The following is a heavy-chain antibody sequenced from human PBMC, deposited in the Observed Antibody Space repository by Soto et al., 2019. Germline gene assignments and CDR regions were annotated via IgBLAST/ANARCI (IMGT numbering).Heavy chain of an antibody. CDR2: IVVGSGNT. CDR3: AAVIFLEWLSWFDP. D-gene: IGHD3-3*01. Sequence: QMQLVQSGPEVKKPGTSVKVSCKASGFTCTSSAVQWVRQARGQRLEWIGWIVVGSGNTNYAQKFQERVTITRDMSTSTAYMELRSLGSEDTAVYYCAAVIFLEWLSWFDPGGQGTLVTVSS. V-gene: IGHV1-58*01. J-gene: IGHJ5*02. CDR1: GFTCTSSA.